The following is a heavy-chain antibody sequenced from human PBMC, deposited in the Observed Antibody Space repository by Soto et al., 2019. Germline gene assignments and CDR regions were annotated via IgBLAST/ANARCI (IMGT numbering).Heavy chain of an antibody. D-gene: IGHD2-2*01. CDR3: AKDRVIQLLPIWPDP. CDR1: GFSFSKYG. J-gene: IGHJ5*02. CDR2: VSSDGNNK. Sequence: QVHLVESGGGVFQPGTSLRLSCAASGFSFSKYGMHWVRQAPGKGPEWVAFVSSDGNNKYYADSVKGRFTISRDNSNNTLYLQVDSLRVDDTALYYCAKDRVIQLLPIWPDPWGQGTLVTVSS. V-gene: IGHV3-30*18.